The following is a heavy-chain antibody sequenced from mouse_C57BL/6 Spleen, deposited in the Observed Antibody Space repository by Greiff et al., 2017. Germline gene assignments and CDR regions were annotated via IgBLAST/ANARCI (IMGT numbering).Heavy chain of an antibody. J-gene: IGHJ2*01. CDR1: GFTFSSYA. Sequence: EVHLVESGGGLVKPGGSLKLSCAASGFTFSSYAMSWVRQTPEKRLEWVATISDGGSYTYYPDNVKGRFTISRDNAKNNLYLQMSHLKSEDTAMYYCARDYGKGRYYFDYCGQGTTLTVSS. V-gene: IGHV5-4*01. CDR3: ARDYGKGRYYFDY. D-gene: IGHD2-1*01. CDR2: ISDGGSYT.